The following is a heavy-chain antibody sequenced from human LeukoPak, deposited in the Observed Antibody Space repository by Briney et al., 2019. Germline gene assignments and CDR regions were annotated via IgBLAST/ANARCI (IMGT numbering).Heavy chain of an antibody. CDR3: ARDRVAAPGWFDT. J-gene: IGHJ5*02. CDR2: IYENGGTT. CDR1: GFTFRSHA. Sequence: QPGGSLRLSCVGSGFTFRSHAMSWVRQAPEKGLEFVSGIYENGGTTYYADSVKGRFSISRDNSKNTLYLQMNSLRGEDTGVYYCARDRVAAPGWFDTWGQGTLVTVSS. V-gene: IGHV3-23*01. D-gene: IGHD3-10*01.